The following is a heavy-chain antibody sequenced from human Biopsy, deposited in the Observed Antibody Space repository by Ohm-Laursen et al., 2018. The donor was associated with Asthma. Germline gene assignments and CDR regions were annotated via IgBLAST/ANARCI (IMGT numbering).Heavy chain of an antibody. CDR3: ARGVVYGGDSYAEYFQH. CDR2: IYYSGST. V-gene: IGHV4-31*02. Sequence: SETLSLTCTVSGGSTSSGGYYWSWIRQHPGKGLEWIGYIYYSGSTYYNPSLKSRVTISVDTSKNQFFLRLSSVTAADTAVYYCARGVVYGGDSYAEYFQHWGQGTLVTVSS. CDR1: GGSTSSGGYY. J-gene: IGHJ1*01. D-gene: IGHD4-23*01.